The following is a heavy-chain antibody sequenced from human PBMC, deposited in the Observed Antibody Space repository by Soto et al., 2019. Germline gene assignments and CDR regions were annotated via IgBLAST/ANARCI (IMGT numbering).Heavy chain of an antibody. D-gene: IGHD6-6*01. CDR1: GLTVSSNY. J-gene: IGHJ4*02. CDR3: AIGVEYSSPPGY. Sequence: LRLSCAASGLTVSSNYMSWVRQAPGKGLEWVSVIYSGGSTYYADSVKGRFTISRDNSKNTLYLQMNSLRAEDTAVYYCAIGVEYSSPPGYWGQGTLVTVSS. CDR2: IYSGGST. V-gene: IGHV3-53*01.